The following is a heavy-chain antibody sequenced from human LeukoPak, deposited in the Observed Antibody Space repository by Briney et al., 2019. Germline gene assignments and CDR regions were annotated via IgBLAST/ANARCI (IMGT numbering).Heavy chain of an antibody. J-gene: IGHJ4*02. D-gene: IGHD1-14*01. CDR3: ARYRTSSRCDKNLNF. Sequence: GGSLRLSCAASGFTFSSYTKSWVREAPGKGLEWVSSICSSINYIYHADSVKGRFTISRDDAKNSVYLQMNSLKDEDTAVYYCARYRTSSRCDKNLNFWGQGTLVIVSS. CDR1: GFTFSSYT. CDR2: ICSSINYI. V-gene: IGHV3-21*01.